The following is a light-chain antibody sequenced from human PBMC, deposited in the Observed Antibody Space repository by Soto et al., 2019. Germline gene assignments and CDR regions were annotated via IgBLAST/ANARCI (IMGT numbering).Light chain of an antibody. CDR2: DAS. J-gene: IGKJ4*01. CDR3: HQRSKWPLT. Sequence: EIVLTQYTATLSLSPGERATLSCRASQSVRSYLAWYQQKPGQAPRLLIYDASNRATDIPARFSGSGSGTDFTLTISSLDPEDFAVYYCHQRSKWPLTFGGGTKVDI. CDR1: QSVRSY. V-gene: IGKV3-11*01.